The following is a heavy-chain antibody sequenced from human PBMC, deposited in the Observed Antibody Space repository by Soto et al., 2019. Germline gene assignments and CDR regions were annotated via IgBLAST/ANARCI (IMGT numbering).Heavy chain of an antibody. CDR3: ARRHSPPYYDFWSGYYTNYYYYYMDV. D-gene: IGHD3-3*01. Sequence: QVQLVQSGAEVKKPGASVKVSCKASGYTFTSYDINWVRQATGQGLEWMGWMNPNSGNTGYAQKFQGRVTMTRNTSISTPYMELSSLRSEDTAVYYCARRHSPPYYDFWSGYYTNYYYYYMDVWGKGTTVTVSS. CDR2: MNPNSGNT. J-gene: IGHJ6*03. V-gene: IGHV1-8*01. CDR1: GYTFTSYD.